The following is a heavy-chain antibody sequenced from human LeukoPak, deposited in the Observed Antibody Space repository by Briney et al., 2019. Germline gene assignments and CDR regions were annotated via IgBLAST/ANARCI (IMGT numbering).Heavy chain of an antibody. Sequence: MTGGSLRLSCAASGFGFSNFWMSWVRQAPGKGLEWVSSISSSSSYIYYADSVKGRFTISRDNAKNSLYLQMNSLRAEDTAMYYCAREGRGYGDPIDYWGQGTLVTVSS. V-gene: IGHV3-21*01. CDR2: ISSSSSYI. CDR1: GFGFSNFW. CDR3: AREGRGYGDPIDY. D-gene: IGHD4-17*01. J-gene: IGHJ4*02.